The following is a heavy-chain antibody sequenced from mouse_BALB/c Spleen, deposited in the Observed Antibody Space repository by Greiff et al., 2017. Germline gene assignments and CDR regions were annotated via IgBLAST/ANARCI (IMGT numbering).Heavy chain of an antibody. CDR1: GYSFTGYY. V-gene: IGHV1-31*01. D-gene: IGHD1-3*01. Sequence: VQLQQSGPELVKPGASVKISCKASGYSFTGYYMHWVKQSHVKSLEWIGRINPYNGATSYNQNFKDKASLTVDKSSSTAYMELHSLTSEDSAVYYCARKDNYFAYWGQGTLVTVSA. CDR3: ARKDNYFAY. J-gene: IGHJ3*01. CDR2: INPYNGAT.